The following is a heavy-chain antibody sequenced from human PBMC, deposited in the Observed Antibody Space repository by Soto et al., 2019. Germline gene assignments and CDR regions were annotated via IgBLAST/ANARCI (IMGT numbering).Heavy chain of an antibody. D-gene: IGHD3-9*01. CDR1: GGSFSGYY. V-gene: IGHV4-34*01. CDR2: INHSGST. J-gene: IGHJ6*02. Sequence: QVQLQQWGAGLLKPSETLSLTCAVYGGSFSGYYWSWIRQPPGKGLEWIGEINHSGSTNYNPSLKSRVTISVDTSKNQFSLKLSSVTAADTAVYYCARFSWGIPNLTGYYNSYYGMDVWGQGTTVTVSS. CDR3: ARFSWGIPNLTGYYNSYYGMDV.